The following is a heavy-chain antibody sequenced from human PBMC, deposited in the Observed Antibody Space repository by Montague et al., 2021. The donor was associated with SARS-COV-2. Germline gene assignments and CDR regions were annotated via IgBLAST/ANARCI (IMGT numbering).Heavy chain of an antibody. CDR3: AGGTKRVFTYDYDSSGYASDY. CDR2: INHSGST. V-gene: IGHV4-34*01. J-gene: IGHJ4*02. CDR1: GGSFSGYY. D-gene: IGHD3-22*01. Sequence: SETLSLTCGVYGGSFSGYYWSWIRQPPGKGLEWIGEINHSGSTKYNPSLKSRVTISVDTSKNQFSLKLSSVTAADTAVYYCAGGTKRVFTYDYDSSGYASDYWGQGTLVTVSS.